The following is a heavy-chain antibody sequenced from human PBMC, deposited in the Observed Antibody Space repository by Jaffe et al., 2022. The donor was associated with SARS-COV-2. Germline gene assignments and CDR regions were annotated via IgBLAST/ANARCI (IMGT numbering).Heavy chain of an antibody. J-gene: IGHJ4*02. D-gene: IGHD3-10*01. Sequence: EVQLVESGGGLVQPGGSLRLSCAASGFTFSNYWMSWVRQAPGKGLEWVANINQDGTEKYYVDSVKGRLTISRDNAKNSLYLQMNSLGAEDTAVYYCARDGIRSRSYTYWGQGTLVTVSS. CDR1: GFTFSNYW. V-gene: IGHV3-7*01. CDR3: ARDGIRSRSYTY. CDR2: INQDGTEK.